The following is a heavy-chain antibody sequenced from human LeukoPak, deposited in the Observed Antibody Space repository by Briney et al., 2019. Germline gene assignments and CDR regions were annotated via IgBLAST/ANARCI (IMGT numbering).Heavy chain of an antibody. J-gene: IGHJ4*02. V-gene: IGHV3-23*01. CDR3: ARRTAAAAKKYYFDS. Sequence: GGSLRLSCVASGLPIADFAMHWVRQAPGKGLEWVSLISGDGVSTFYADSVKGRFTISRDNTKTTLYLQMNSLRAEDTAVYYCARRTAAAAKKYYFDSWGQGTLVTVSS. D-gene: IGHD6-13*01. CDR1: GLPIADFA. CDR2: ISGDGVST.